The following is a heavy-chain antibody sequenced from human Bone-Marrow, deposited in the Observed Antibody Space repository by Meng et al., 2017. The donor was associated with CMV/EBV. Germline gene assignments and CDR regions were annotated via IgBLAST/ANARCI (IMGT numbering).Heavy chain of an antibody. J-gene: IGHJ5*02. D-gene: IGHD3-3*01. Sequence: TFSSYSRNWVRQAPGKGLEWVSSISSSSSYIYYADSVKGRFTISRDNAKNSLYLQMNSLRAEDTAVYYCARELRDYDFWSGYSTGFDPWGQGTLVTVSS. CDR3: ARELRDYDFWSGYSTGFDP. CDR2: ISSSSSYI. CDR1: TFSSYS. V-gene: IGHV3-21*01.